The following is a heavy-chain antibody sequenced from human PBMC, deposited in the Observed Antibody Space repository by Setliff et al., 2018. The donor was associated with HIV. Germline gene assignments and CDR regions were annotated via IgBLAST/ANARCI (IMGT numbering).Heavy chain of an antibody. CDR1: GDSISRSSFF. CDR3: ARGGAFCGRDSCYYLDY. Sequence: PSETLSLTCSVSGDSISRSSFFWTWIRQHPGKGLEWIGYIYYSGSATYNPSLKSQASISVDTSRNEFSLKLSSVTAADTAVYFCARGGAFCGRDSCYYLDYWGQGNPVTVSS. V-gene: IGHV4-31*01. CDR2: IYYSGSA. J-gene: IGHJ4*02. D-gene: IGHD2-21*02.